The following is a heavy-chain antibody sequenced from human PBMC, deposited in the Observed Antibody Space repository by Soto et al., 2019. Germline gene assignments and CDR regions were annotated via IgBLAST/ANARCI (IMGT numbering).Heavy chain of an antibody. CDR3: AKGGYYDSSGYLRYGMDV. J-gene: IGHJ6*02. Sequence: PGGSLRLSCAASGFTFSSYGMHWVRQAPGKGLEWVAVISYDGSNKYYADSVKGRFTISRDNSKNTLYLQMNSLGAEDTAVYYCAKGGYYDSSGYLRYGMDVWGQGTTVTVSS. CDR1: GFTFSSYG. CDR2: ISYDGSNK. D-gene: IGHD3-22*01. V-gene: IGHV3-30*18.